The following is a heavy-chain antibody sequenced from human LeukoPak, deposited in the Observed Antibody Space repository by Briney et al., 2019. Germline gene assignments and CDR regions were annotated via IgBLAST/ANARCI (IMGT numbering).Heavy chain of an antibody. CDR2: IDYSGST. CDR1: VGSASRGSYY. Sequence: SETLSLTCTVSVGSASRGSYYWNWIRQPPGKGLEWIGCIDYSGSTYYNPSLKSRVTVSADTSKNQFSLKLTSVTAADTAVYYCARRWYHAYCDYWGQGSLVTVSS. D-gene: IGHD2-15*01. V-gene: IGHV4-61*01. CDR3: ARRWYHAYCDY. J-gene: IGHJ4*02.